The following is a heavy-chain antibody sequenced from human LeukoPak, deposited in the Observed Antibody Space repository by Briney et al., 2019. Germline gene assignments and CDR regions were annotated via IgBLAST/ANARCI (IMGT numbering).Heavy chain of an antibody. J-gene: IGHJ4*02. CDR2: IYYSGST. CDR3: ARGGDYYYDSSGYYSVPFDY. D-gene: IGHD3-22*01. CDR1: GGSISSGGYY. V-gene: IGHV4-31*03. Sequence: SQTLSLTCTVSGGSISSGGYYWSWIRQHPGKGLEWIGYIYYSGSTYYNPSLKSRFTISVDTSKNQFSLKLSSVTAADTAVYYCARGGDYYYDSSGYYSVPFDYWGQGTLVTVSS.